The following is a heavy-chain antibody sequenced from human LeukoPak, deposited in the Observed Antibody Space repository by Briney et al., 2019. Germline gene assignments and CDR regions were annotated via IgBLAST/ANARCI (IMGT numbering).Heavy chain of an antibody. CDR1: GGSISSYY. D-gene: IGHD6-13*01. CDR3: ARGIAAYYGMDV. J-gene: IGHJ6*02. Sequence: PSETLSLTCTVSGGSISSYYWSWIRQPPGKGLEWIGYIYYRGSTNYNPSLKSRVTISVDTSKNQFSLKLSSVTAADTAVYYCARGIAAYYGMDVWGQGTTVTVSS. CDR2: IYYRGST. V-gene: IGHV4-59*01.